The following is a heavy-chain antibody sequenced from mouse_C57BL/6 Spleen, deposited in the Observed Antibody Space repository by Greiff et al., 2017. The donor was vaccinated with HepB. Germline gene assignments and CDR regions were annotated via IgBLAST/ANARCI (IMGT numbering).Heavy chain of an antibody. Sequence: QLQQSGAELVKPGASVKLSCKASGYTFTSYWMQWVKQRPGQGLEWIGEIDPSDSYTNYNQKFKGKATLTVDTSSSTAYMQPRSLTSEDAAVYYCARGELGPWFAYWGQGTLVTVSA. CDR3: ARGELGPWFAY. D-gene: IGHD4-1*01. J-gene: IGHJ3*01. V-gene: IGHV1-50*01. CDR2: IDPSDSYT. CDR1: GYTFTSYW.